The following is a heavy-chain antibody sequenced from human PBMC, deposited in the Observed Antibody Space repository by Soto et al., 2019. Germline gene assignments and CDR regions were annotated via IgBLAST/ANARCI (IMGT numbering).Heavy chain of an antibody. CDR2: LDAEDGET. CDR3: AALPRTIERTPAAIWSFDS. D-gene: IGHD2-2*01. CDR1: GYSLSDLS. Sequence: ASVKVSCKVSGYSLSDLSIHWVRQAPGKGLEWMGGLDAEDGETIYAQKLQGRGTMTEDTSTDTAYMELSSLTSEDTAMYYCAALPRTIERTPAAIWSFDSWGQGTLVTVSS. J-gene: IGHJ4*02. V-gene: IGHV1-24*01.